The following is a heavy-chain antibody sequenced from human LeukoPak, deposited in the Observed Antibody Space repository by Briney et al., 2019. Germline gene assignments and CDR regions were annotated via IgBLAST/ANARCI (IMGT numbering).Heavy chain of an antibody. CDR3: ATDYGSGSYDY. Sequence: ASVKVSCKVSGYTFTDYYMHWVQQTPGEGLEWMGLVDPEDGETIYAEKFQGRVTITADTSTDTAYMELSSLRSEDTAVYYCATDYGSGSYDYWGQGTLVTVSS. V-gene: IGHV1-69-2*01. D-gene: IGHD1-26*01. CDR2: VDPEDGET. J-gene: IGHJ4*02. CDR1: GYTFTDYY.